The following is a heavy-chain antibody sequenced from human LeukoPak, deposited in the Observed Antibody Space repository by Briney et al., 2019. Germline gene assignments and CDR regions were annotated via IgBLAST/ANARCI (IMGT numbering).Heavy chain of an antibody. J-gene: IGHJ4*02. Sequence: SSVKVSCKASGYTFTGYYMHWVRQAPGQGLEWMGWINHNSCGTNYAQKFQGRVTMTRDTSISTAYMELSRLRSDDTAVYYCARALYYDFWSGYYPNPYYFDYWGQGTLVSVSS. CDR3: ARALYYDFWSGYYPNPYYFDY. CDR1: GYTFTGYY. D-gene: IGHD3-3*01. CDR2: INHNSCGT. V-gene: IGHV1-2*02.